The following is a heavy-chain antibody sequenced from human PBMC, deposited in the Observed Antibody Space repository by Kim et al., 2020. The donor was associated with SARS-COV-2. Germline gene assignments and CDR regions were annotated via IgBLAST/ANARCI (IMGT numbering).Heavy chain of an antibody. J-gene: IGHJ4*02. D-gene: IGHD6-19*01. CDR2: ISYDGSNK. CDR1: GFTFSSYA. CDR3: ARLSDIAVAGLDY. Sequence: GGSLRLSCAASGFTFSSYAMHWVRQAPGKGLEWVAVISYDGSNKYYADSVKGRFTISRDNSKNTLYLQMNSLRAEDTAVYYCARLSDIAVAGLDYWGQGTLVTVSS. V-gene: IGHV3-30*04.